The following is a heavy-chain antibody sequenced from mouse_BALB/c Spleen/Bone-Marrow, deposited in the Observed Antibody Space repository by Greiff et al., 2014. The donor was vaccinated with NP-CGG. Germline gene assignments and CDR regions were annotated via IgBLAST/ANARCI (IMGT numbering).Heavy chain of an antibody. D-gene: IGHD1-1*01. CDR1: GFNIKDYY. Sequence: EVKLVESGAELVRPGALVKLSCKAPGFNIKDYYMHWVKKRPEQGLEWIGWIDPENGNTIYDPKFQGKASITADTSSNTAYLQLSSLTSEDTAVYYCASYYGSSYDYFDYWGQGTTLTVSS. CDR3: ASYYGSSYDYFDY. V-gene: IGHV14-1*02. J-gene: IGHJ2*01. CDR2: IDPENGNT.